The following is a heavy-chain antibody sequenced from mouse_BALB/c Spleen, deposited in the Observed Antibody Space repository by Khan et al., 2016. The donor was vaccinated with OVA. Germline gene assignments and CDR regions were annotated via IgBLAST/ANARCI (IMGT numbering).Heavy chain of an antibody. J-gene: IGHJ2*01. CDR3: ARTARIKY. CDR1: GYSITSGYG. V-gene: IGHV3-2*02. D-gene: IGHD1-2*01. Sequence: EVQLQESGPGLVKPSQSLSLTCTVTGYSITSGYGWNWIRQFPGYKLEWMGYISYSGSTNYNPSLNSRISITRDTSKNQFFLQLNSVTTEDTATYYCARTARIKYWGQGTTLTVSS. CDR2: ISYSGST.